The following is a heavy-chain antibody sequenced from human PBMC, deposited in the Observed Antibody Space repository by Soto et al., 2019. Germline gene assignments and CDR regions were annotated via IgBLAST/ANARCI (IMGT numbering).Heavy chain of an antibody. CDR3: GRHGDYYCNY. J-gene: IGHJ4*02. Sequence: PSETLSLTCSVSGDSISNSRFYWAWIRQPPGEGLEWIGIIYHTGNAYYNPSLKSRVPIFVDTSKHQFPLKLTSVTPASPPLHYCGRHGDYYCNYRGQETRVTVSS. V-gene: IGHV4-39*06. CDR1: GDSISNSRFY. CDR2: IYHTGNA. D-gene: IGHD2-21*02.